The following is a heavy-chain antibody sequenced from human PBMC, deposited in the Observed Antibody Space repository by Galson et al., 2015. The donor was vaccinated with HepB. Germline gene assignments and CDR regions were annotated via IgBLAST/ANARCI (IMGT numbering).Heavy chain of an antibody. CDR1: GGSISSYY. Sequence: ETLSLTCTVSGGSISSYYWSWIRQPPGKGLEWIGYIYYSGSTNYNPSLKSRVTISVDTSKNQFSLQLSFVTAADTAVYYCARGGEVAATGWFDPWGQGTLVTVSS. CDR3: ARGGEVAATGWFDP. J-gene: IGHJ5*02. V-gene: IGHV4-59*01. D-gene: IGHD2-15*01. CDR2: IYYSGST.